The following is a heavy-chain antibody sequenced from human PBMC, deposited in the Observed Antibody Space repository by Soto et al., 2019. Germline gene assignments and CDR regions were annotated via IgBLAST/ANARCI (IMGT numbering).Heavy chain of an antibody. V-gene: IGHV4-34*01. CDR3: ARVKRGYCSSTSCYPRMDV. CDR1: GGSFSGYY. J-gene: IGHJ6*03. CDR2: INHSGST. Sequence: PSETLSLTCAVYGGSFSGYYWSWIRQPPGKGLEWIGEINHSGSTNYNPSLKSRVTISVDTSKNQFSLKLSSVTAADTAVYYCARVKRGYCSSTSCYPRMDVWGKGTTVTVSS. D-gene: IGHD2-2*01.